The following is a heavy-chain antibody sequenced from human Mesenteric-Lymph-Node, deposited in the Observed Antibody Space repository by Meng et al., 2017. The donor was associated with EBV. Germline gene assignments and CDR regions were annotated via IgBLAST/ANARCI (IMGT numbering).Heavy chain of an antibody. Sequence: LQESDPGRVTPSETLPPTFPVAVGSITTNTTWSWVRKRPGKGLAWIAEISHNGYTNYSQSLKSRVTISIDKSKNQFSLKVDSVTAADTAVYYCARERGAGTYQGFDFWGQGTLVTVSS. CDR1: VGSITTNTT. V-gene: IGHV4-4*02. CDR3: ARERGAGTYQGFDF. J-gene: IGHJ4*02. D-gene: IGHD3-10*01. CDR2: ISHNGYT.